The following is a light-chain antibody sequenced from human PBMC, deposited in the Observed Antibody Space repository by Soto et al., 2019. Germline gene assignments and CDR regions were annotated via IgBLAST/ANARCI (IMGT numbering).Light chain of an antibody. CDR2: YDS. J-gene: IGLJ1*01. CDR3: QVWDIMTENYV. Sequence: SYELTQSPSVSVAPEKTATITCGGKNFENKRVHWYRQRPGQASVLLISYDSDRPSGIPVRFSGSKSGNTATLTISRVEAGDEADYYCQVWDIMTENYVFGSGTKLTVL. CDR1: NFENKR. V-gene: IGLV3-21*04.